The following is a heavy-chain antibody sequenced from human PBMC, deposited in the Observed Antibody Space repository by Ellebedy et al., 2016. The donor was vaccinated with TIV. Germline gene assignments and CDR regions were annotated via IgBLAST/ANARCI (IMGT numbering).Heavy chain of an antibody. Sequence: AASVKVSCKASGYSFTNFDINWVRQATGQGLEWLGWMNPNSGDTGYAQQFQGRVTLTRDTSTSTAYMEPSSLRSEDTAVYYCARNPAQTGYFDPWGPGTLVTVSS. CDR3: ARNPAQTGYFDP. D-gene: IGHD3-9*01. CDR1: GYSFTNFD. V-gene: IGHV1-8*03. CDR2: MNPNSGDT. J-gene: IGHJ5*02.